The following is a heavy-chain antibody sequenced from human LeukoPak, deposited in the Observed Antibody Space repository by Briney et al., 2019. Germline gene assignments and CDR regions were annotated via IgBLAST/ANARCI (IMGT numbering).Heavy chain of an antibody. CDR2: IYHSGST. CDR1: GGSISSYY. V-gene: IGHV4-59*01. J-gene: IGHJ6*02. Sequence: SETLSLTCTVSGGSISSYYWTWIRQPPGKGLEWVGYIYHSGSTNYHPSLKSRVTISVDTSKNQFSLKLGSVTAADTAVYYCARGVRPSAYYYYGMDVWGQGTTVTVSS. CDR3: ARGVRPSAYYYYGMDV. D-gene: IGHD3-10*01.